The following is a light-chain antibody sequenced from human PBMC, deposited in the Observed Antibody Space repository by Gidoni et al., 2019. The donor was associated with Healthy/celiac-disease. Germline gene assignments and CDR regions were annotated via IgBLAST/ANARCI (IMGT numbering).Light chain of an antibody. CDR1: RSNIGSNT. CDR2: GNN. V-gene: IGLV1-44*01. Sequence: HSVLTQPPSASGPPGQRVPISCSGSRSNIGSNTVNWYQQLPGTAPKLLIYGNNQRHSGVPDRFSGAKSGTSASRAISGLQSEDAADYYCAAWDDRLNGLVVFGGGTKLTVL. CDR3: AAWDDRLNGLVV. J-gene: IGLJ2*01.